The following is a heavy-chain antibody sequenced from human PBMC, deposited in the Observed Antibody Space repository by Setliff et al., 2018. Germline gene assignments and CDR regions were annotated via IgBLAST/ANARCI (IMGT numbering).Heavy chain of an antibody. V-gene: IGHV4-59*02. D-gene: IGHD3-10*01. CDR3: ARDRSYYASGSFTKWLDY. CDR1: GGSVTSHY. CDR2: IFYSGDT. J-gene: IGHJ4*02. Sequence: KASETLSLTCAVSGGSVTSHYWSWIRQPPGKGLEWIGFIFYSGDTNSNPSLKSRVTMSVDTSKNQFSLKLNSVTAADTATYYCARDRSYYASGSFTKWLDYWGQGALVTVSS.